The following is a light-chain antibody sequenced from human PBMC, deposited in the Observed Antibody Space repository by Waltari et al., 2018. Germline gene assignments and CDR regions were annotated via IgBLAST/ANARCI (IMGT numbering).Light chain of an antibody. J-gene: IGLJ1*01. Sequence: LTQPASVSGSPGQSITISCTGTSSDIGFYEYVAWYQQLPGKAPTLLIYHVTNRPSGVSDRFSASKSGNAASLTISGLQGEDEADYYCSSFSRRANIVFGTGTKVTVL. CDR1: SSDIGFYEY. V-gene: IGLV2-14*03. CDR3: SSFSRRANIV. CDR2: HVT.